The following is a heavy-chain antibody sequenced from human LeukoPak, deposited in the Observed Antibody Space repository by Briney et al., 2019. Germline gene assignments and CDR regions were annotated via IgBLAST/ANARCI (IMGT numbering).Heavy chain of an antibody. CDR1: GGSISSSSYY. CDR2: IYYSGST. CDR3: ARRRRWLQFGFDY. D-gene: IGHD5-24*01. J-gene: IGHJ4*02. Sequence: SETLSLTCTVSGGSISSSSYYWGWIRQPPGKGLEWIGSIYYSGSTYYNPSLKSRVTISVGTSKNQFSLKLSSVTAADTAVYYCARRRRWLQFGFDYWGQGTLVTVSS. V-gene: IGHV4-39*01.